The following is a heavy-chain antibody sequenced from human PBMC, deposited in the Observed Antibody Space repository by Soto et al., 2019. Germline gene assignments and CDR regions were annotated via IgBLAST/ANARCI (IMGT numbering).Heavy chain of an antibody. J-gene: IGHJ6*03. CDR2: ISAYNGNT. D-gene: IGHD5-12*01. V-gene: IGHV1-18*01. CDR1: GYTFTSYG. Sequence: ASVKVSCKASGYTFTSYGISWVRQAPGQGLEWMGWISAYNGNTNYAQKLQGRGTMTTDTSTSTAYMELRSLRSDDTAVYYCARVFRGYSGYDPYYYYYMDVWGKGTTVTVSS. CDR3: ARVFRGYSGYDPYYYYYMDV.